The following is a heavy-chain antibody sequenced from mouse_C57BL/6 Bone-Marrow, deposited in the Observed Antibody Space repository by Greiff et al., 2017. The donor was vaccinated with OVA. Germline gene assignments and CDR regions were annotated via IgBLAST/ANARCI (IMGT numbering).Heavy chain of an antibody. Sequence: QVHVKQPGAELVKPGASVKLSCKASGYTFTSYWMHWVKQRPGQGLEWIGMIHPNSGSTNYNEKFKSKATLTVDKSSSTAYMQLSSLTSEDSAVYYCAAYYYGTFYWYFDVWGTGTTVTVSS. V-gene: IGHV1-64*01. CDR1: GYTFTSYW. CDR3: AAYYYGTFYWYFDV. D-gene: IGHD1-1*01. J-gene: IGHJ1*03. CDR2: IHPNSGST.